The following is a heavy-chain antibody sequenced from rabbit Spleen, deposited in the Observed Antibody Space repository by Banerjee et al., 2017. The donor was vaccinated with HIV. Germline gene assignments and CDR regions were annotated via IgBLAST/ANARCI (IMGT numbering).Heavy chain of an antibody. J-gene: IGHJ3*01. D-gene: IGHD4-1*01. CDR3: ARDLDDVIGWNFGW. CDR2: IYAGSSGST. Sequence: QSLEESGGDLVKPGASLTLTCTASGFSFSNNYVMCWVRQAPGKGLEWIACIYAGSSGSTYYASWAKGRFTISKTSSTTVTLQMTSLTAADTATYFCARDLDDVIGWNFGWWGQGTLVTVS. V-gene: IGHV1S40*01. CDR1: GFSFSNNYV.